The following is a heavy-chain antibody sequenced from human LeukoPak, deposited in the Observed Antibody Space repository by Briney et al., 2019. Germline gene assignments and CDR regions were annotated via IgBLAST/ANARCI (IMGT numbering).Heavy chain of an antibody. J-gene: IGHJ6*02. Sequence: GESLKISCKASGYSFSSDWIAWVRQMPGKGLEWMGIFFPIDSETTYSPSFQGQVTISADKSISTAYLQWSSLKASDTAMYYCTRGCSGGSCSRDAVDVWGQGTMVTVSS. CDR1: GYSFSSDW. D-gene: IGHD2-15*01. CDR3: TRGCSGGSCSRDAVDV. CDR2: FFPIDSET. V-gene: IGHV5-51*01.